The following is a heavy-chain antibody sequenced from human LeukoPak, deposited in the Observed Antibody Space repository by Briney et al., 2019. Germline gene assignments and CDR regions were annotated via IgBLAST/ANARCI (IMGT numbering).Heavy chain of an antibody. CDR2: IKQDGSEK. CDR1: GFTFSSYW. D-gene: IGHD2-2*01. Sequence: GGSLRLSCAASGFTFSSYWMSWVRQAPGKGLEWVANIKQDGSEKYYVDSVKGRFTISRDNAKNSLYLQMNSLRAEDTAVCYCARDRIYCSSTSCYFFDYWGQGTLVTVSS. V-gene: IGHV3-7*01. CDR3: ARDRIYCSSTSCYFFDY. J-gene: IGHJ4*02.